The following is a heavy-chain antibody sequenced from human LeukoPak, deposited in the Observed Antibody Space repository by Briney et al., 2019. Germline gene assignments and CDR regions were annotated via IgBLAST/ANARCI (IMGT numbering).Heavy chain of an antibody. CDR3: ARDALPYYDSSGYYKTHDAFDI. CDR2: IYSSGTT. V-gene: IGHV4-4*07. CDR1: GGSISSYY. D-gene: IGHD3-22*01. Sequence: PSETLSLTCTVSGGSISSYYWSWIRQPAGKGLEWIGRIYSSGTTTYNPSLKSRVTMSVDTAKNQVSLRLSSVTAADTAVYFCARDALPYYDSSGYYKTHDAFDIWGQGTMVSVSS. J-gene: IGHJ3*02.